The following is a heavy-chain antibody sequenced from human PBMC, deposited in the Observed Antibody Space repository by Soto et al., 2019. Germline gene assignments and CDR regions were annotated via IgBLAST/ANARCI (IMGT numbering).Heavy chain of an antibody. Sequence: QVQLVESGGGVVQPGRSLRLSCAASGFTFSSYGMHWVRQAPGKGLEWVAVIWYDGLNKYYADSVKGRFTISRDNSKNALNLQMDSVRAEDTAVYYCARDLGERGPGSYWGQGTLVTVSS. CDR3: ARDLGERGPGSY. CDR1: GFTFSSYG. J-gene: IGHJ4*02. V-gene: IGHV3-33*01. CDR2: IWYDGLNK. D-gene: IGHD3-3*01.